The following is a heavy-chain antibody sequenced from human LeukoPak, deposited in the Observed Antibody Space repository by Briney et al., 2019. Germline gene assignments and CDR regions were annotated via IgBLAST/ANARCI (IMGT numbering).Heavy chain of an antibody. CDR1: GFTFRGYW. V-gene: IGHV3-7*01. Sequence: GGSLRLSCAASGFTFRGYWMSWVRQAPGKGLEWVANIKEDGSEKYYVDSVKGRFTISRDNAKNSLNLQMDSLRAEDTAVYYCTRGDSSSKIDYWGQGTLVTVSS. CDR2: IKEDGSEK. J-gene: IGHJ4*02. CDR3: TRGDSSSKIDY. D-gene: IGHD6-6*01.